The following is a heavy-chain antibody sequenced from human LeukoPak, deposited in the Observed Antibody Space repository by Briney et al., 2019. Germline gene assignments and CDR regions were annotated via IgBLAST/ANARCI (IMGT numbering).Heavy chain of an antibody. J-gene: IGHJ4*02. CDR1: GFXFSNYD. CDR3: ARDRPAYYYDSSGHYLDF. D-gene: IGHD3-22*01. CDR2: ISGSGRST. V-gene: IGHV3-23*01. Sequence: GGSLRLSCAASGFXFSNYDLSWVRQAPGKGLEWLSAISGSGRSTYYADSVKGRFTISRDNSKNTLYLQMNSLRVEDTAVYYCARDRPAYYYDSSGHYLDFWGQGTLVTVSS.